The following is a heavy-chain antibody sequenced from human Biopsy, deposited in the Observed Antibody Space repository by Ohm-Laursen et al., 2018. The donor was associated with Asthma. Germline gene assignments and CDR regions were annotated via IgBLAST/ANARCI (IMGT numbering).Heavy chain of an antibody. CDR3: ARCQVGYSSGWSLLLKKIYYSGMDV. CDR2: IMTVLGTT. D-gene: IGHD6-19*01. J-gene: IGHJ6*02. CDR1: GGTFSNFA. V-gene: IGHV1-69*01. Sequence: SSVKVSCNAPGGTFSNFAISWVRQAPGQGLEWLGGIMTVLGTTNYAQKFQGRVTITADESTSTACMEVTSLRSEDTAIYYCARCQVGYSSGWSLLLKKIYYSGMDVWGQGTAVTVSS.